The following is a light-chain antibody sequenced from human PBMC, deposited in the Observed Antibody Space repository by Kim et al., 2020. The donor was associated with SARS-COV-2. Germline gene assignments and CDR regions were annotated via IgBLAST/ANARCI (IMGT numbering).Light chain of an antibody. CDR3: QQTDTFPYT. J-gene: IGKJ2*01. CDR1: QVVSSS. Sequence: SAFLGDRVTIRWRASQVVSSSVAWYQPKPGKAPKLLLYASSSLRSGVSPRFSGSGSGTDFTLTITNVQPEDFATYYCQQTDTFPYTFGQGTKLEI. V-gene: IGKV1-12*01. CDR2: ASS.